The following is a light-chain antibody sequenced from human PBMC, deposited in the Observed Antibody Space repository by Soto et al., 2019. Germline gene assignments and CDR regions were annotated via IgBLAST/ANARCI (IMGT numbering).Light chain of an antibody. CDR1: QSVNIY. CDR3: QQYDDWLRLT. CDR2: GAS. Sequence: EIVMTQSPATLSVSPGERATLSCRASQSVNIYLAWYQQKPGPAPRLLIFGASYRATGIPARFSGSGSGTEFNLTISSLQSEDFAVYFCQQYDDWLRLTFGGGTKVEIK. J-gene: IGKJ4*01. V-gene: IGKV3D-15*01.